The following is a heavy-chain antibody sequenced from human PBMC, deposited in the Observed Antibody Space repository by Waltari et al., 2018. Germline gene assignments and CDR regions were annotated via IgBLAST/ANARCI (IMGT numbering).Heavy chain of an antibody. CDR2: FVPEDGET. V-gene: IGHV1-24*01. D-gene: IGHD4-17*01. CDR1: GYTLTEFS. Sequence: QVQLVQSGAEVKKPGASVKVSCKVSGYTLTEFSMHWVRQAPGKGLEWMGGFVPEDGETIYAQKCQGRVTMTEDTSTDTAYMELSSLRSEDTAVYYCATDIHYGDYGGMLDYWGQGTLVTVSS. J-gene: IGHJ4*02. CDR3: ATDIHYGDYGGMLDY.